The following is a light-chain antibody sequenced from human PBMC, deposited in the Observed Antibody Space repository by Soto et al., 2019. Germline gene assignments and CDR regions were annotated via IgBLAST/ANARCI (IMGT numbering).Light chain of an antibody. V-gene: IGKV3-15*01. CDR2: GAS. Sequence: EIVMTQSPATLSVSPGERATLSCRASQSVSSDLAWYQQRPGQAPSLLIYGASTRATGIPARFSGSGSGTEFTLTISSLQSEDVAVYYCQQYNKWPPRFTFGSRTKVEIK. J-gene: IGKJ3*01. CDR3: QQYNKWPPRFT. CDR1: QSVSSD.